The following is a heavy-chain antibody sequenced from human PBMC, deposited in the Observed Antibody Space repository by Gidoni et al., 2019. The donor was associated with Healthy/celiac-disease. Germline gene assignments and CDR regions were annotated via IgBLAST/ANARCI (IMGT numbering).Heavy chain of an antibody. V-gene: IGHV1-2*06. D-gene: IGHD2-2*01. Sequence: QVQLVQSGAEVKKPGASVKVSCKASGYTFTGYYLNWVRQAPGQGLEWMGRINPNSGGTNYAQKFQGRVTMTRDTSISTAYMELSRLRSDDTAVYYCARDGGYCSSTSCRNWFDPWGQGTLVTVFS. CDR3: ARDGGYCSSTSCRNWFDP. CDR2: INPNSGGT. CDR1: GYTFTGYY. J-gene: IGHJ5*02.